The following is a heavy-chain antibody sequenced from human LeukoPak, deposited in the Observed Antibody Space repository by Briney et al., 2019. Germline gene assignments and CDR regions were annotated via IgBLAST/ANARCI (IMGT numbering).Heavy chain of an antibody. V-gene: IGHV3-7*01. CDR3: ARPRGCGTTRCNNFDY. Sequence: PGGSLRLSCAASEFTFSRYWMSWVRQAPGKGLEWVTYMKEDGSEIFYVDSVKGRFTISRDNAKNSLYLQMNSLRAEDTAVYYCARPRGCGTTRCNNFDYWGQGTLVTVSS. CDR1: EFTFSRYW. D-gene: IGHD2-2*01. J-gene: IGHJ4*02. CDR2: MKEDGSEI.